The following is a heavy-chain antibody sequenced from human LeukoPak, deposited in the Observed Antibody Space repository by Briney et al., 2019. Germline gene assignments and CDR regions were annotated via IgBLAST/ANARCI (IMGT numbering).Heavy chain of an antibody. V-gene: IGHV4-34*01. CDR2: INHSGST. J-gene: IGHJ6*03. CDR1: GGSFSGYY. CDR3: AREKPIVVVPAAKRTYYMDV. D-gene: IGHD2-2*01. Sequence: PSETLSLTCAVYGGSFSGYYWSWIRQPPGKGLEWIGEINHSGSTNYNPSLKNRVTISVDTSKNQFSLKLSSVTAADTAVYYCAREKPIVVVPAAKRTYYMDVWGKGTTVTVSS.